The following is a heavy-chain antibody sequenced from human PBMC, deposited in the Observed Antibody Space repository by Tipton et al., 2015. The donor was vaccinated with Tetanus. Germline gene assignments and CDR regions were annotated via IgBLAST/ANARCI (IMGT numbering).Heavy chain of an antibody. Sequence: SLRLSCAASGFTFSSYAMSWVRQAPGKGLEWVAVISYDGTYTYYADSVKGRFTISRDNSKNTLYLQMNSLRAEDTAVYYCARDQHPQILDYYYYSMDVWGQGTTVTVSS. J-gene: IGHJ6*02. D-gene: IGHD3-3*01. V-gene: IGHV3-30*04. CDR2: ISYDGTYT. CDR1: GFTFSSYA. CDR3: ARDQHPQILDYYYYSMDV.